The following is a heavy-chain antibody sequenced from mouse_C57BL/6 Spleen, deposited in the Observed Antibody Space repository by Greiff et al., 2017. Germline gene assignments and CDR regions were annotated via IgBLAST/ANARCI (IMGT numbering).Heavy chain of an antibody. Sequence: AAPAVDFSRYWMSWVRRAPGKGLEWIGEINPDSSTINYAPSLKDKFIISRDNAKNTLYLQMSKVRSEDTALYYCARPAGGYFDHWGQGTTLTVSS. CDR3: ARPAGGYFDH. V-gene: IGHV4-1*01. J-gene: IGHJ2*01. CDR2: INPDSSTI. D-gene: IGHD6-1*01. CDR1: AVDFSRYW.